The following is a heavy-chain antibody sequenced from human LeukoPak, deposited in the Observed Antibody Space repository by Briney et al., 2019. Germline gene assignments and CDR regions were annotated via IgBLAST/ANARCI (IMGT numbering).Heavy chain of an antibody. CDR3: ACSSGDY. CDR2: ISSGSRTI. D-gene: IGHD3-3*01. V-gene: IGHV3-48*01. J-gene: IGHJ4*02. CDR1: GFAFSSNS. Sequence: GGSLRLSCAASGFAFSSNSMSWVRQAPGKGLEWVSYISSGSRTINYADSVKGRFTISRDDAKNSLYLQMNSLRAEDTAVYYCACSSGDYWGQGTLVTISS.